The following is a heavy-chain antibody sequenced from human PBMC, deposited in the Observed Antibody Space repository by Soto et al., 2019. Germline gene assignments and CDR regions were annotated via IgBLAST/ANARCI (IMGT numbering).Heavy chain of an antibody. CDR2: IKQNADEI. D-gene: IGHD2-2*01. CDR1: GFTFSSYW. J-gene: IGHJ4*02. V-gene: IGHV3-7*01. CDR3: ARDREPRYCSGSNCYGFDF. Sequence: GGSLRLSCATSGFTFSSYWMSWVRQAPGKGLEWVADIKQNADEIYYVDSVKGRFTISRDNIENSVHLQMNSLRAEDTAVYYCARDREPRYCSGSNCYGFDFWGQGTPVTVSS.